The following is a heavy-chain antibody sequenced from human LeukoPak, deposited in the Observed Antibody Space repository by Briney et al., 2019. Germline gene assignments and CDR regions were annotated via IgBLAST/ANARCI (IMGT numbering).Heavy chain of an antibody. CDR3: ARTGHDYGDSRFDY. V-gene: IGHV1-18*01. CDR1: GYTFTSYG. D-gene: IGHD4-17*01. CDR2: ISAYNGNT. J-gene: IGHJ4*02. Sequence: ASVKVSCKASGYTFTSYGISWVRQAPGQGLEWMGWISAYNGNTNYARKLQGRVTMTTDTSTSTAYMELRSLRSDDTAVYYCARTGHDYGDSRFDYWGQGTLVTVSS.